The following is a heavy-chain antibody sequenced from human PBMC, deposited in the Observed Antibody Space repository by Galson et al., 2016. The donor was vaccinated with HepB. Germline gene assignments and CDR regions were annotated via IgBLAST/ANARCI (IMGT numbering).Heavy chain of an antibody. Sequence: SLRLSCAASGFTFSRSCMHWVRQAPGKGLVWVSRINDDGSRTTYADSVKGRFTISRDNAKNTLYLQMNSLRAEDTAVYYCASASGSNVRFDSWGQGTLVTVSS. CDR2: INDDGSRT. CDR1: GFTFSRSC. J-gene: IGHJ4*02. CDR3: ASASGSNVRFDS. V-gene: IGHV3-74*01. D-gene: IGHD1-26*01.